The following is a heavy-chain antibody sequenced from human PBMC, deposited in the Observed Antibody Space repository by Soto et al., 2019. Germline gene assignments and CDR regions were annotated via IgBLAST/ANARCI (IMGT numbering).Heavy chain of an antibody. D-gene: IGHD1-26*01. V-gene: IGHV3-30-3*01. CDR3: ARVRGSYLDY. Sequence: PGGSLRLSCAASGFTFSSYAMHWVRQAPGKGLEWVAVISYDGSNKYYADSVKGRFTISRDNSKNTLYLQMNSLRAEDTAVYYCARVRGSYLDYWGQGTLVTVSS. J-gene: IGHJ4*02. CDR2: ISYDGSNK. CDR1: GFTFSSYA.